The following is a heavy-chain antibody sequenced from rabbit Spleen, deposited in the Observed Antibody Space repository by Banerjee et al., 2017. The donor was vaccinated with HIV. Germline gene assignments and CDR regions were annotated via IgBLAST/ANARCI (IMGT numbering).Heavy chain of an antibody. V-gene: IGHV1S45*01. CDR3: ARDRYGGSLSMAYTGMDL. Sequence: QEQLVESGGGLVQPEGSLTLTCTASGFTLSSYWMCWVRQAPGKGLEWIACINAVTGKAVYASWAKGRFTFSKTSSTTVTLQMTSLTAADTATYFCARDRYGGSLSMAYTGMDLWGPGTLVTVS. CDR1: GFTLSSYW. J-gene: IGHJ6*01. CDR2: INAVTGKA. D-gene: IGHD4-2*01.